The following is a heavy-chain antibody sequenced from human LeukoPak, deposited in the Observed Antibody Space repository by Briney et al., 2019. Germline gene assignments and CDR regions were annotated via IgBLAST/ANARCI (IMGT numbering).Heavy chain of an antibody. J-gene: IGHJ4*02. CDR3: ARQTGSGLFILP. Sequence: PGGSLRLSCAASGFTFSSYGMHWIRQPPGKGPEWIGSIYYSGNTYYNASLKSQVSISIDTSKNQFSLRLTSVTAADTAVYYCARQTGSGLFILPGGQGTLVTVSS. V-gene: IGHV4-39*01. CDR2: IYYSGNT. CDR1: GFTFSSYG. D-gene: IGHD3/OR15-3a*01.